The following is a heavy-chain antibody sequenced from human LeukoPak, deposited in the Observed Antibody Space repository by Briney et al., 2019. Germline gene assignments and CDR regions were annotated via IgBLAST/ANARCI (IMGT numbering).Heavy chain of an antibody. CDR2: IGTAGDT. Sequence: PGGSLRLSCAASGFTFSSYDMHWVRQATGKGLEWVSAIGTAGDTYYPGSVKGRFTISRENAKNSLYLQMNSLRAGDTAVYYCARLDSYCSTTSCYVRSYYGMGVWGQGTTVTVSS. CDR3: ARLDSYCSTTSCYVRSYYGMGV. D-gene: IGHD2-2*01. J-gene: IGHJ6*02. V-gene: IGHV3-13*01. CDR1: GFTFSSYD.